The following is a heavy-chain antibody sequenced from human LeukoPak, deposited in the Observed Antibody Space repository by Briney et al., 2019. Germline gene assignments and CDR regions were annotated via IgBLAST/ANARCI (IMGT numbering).Heavy chain of an antibody. J-gene: IGHJ4*02. Sequence: SETLSLTCTVSGGSISSYYWSWIRQPPGKGLEWLGYIYYTGSTDYNPSLKSRVAISVDTSKNQFSLKLSSVTAADTAVYYCARGSKAAPGTFDYWGQGTLVTVSS. CDR1: GGSISSYY. V-gene: IGHV4-59*01. D-gene: IGHD6-13*01. CDR3: ARGSKAAPGTFDY. CDR2: IYYTGST.